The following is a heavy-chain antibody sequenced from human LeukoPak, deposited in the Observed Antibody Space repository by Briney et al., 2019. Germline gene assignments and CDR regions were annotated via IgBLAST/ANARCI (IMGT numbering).Heavy chain of an antibody. CDR2: IFYSGST. J-gene: IGHJ4*02. V-gene: IGHV4-59*07. D-gene: IGHD4-23*01. CDR1: GASISNYY. CDR3: ARGGNSPGY. Sequence: PSDTLSLTCTVSGASISNYYWSWIRQPPGKGLEWIGSIFYSGSTNYNPSLKSRLTISVDTSKNQFSLKLPSVSAADPAVYYCARGGNSPGYWGQGTLVTVSS.